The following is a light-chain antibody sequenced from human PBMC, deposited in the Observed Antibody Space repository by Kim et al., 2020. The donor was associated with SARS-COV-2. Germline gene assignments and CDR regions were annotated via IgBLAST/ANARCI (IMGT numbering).Light chain of an antibody. CDR2: KAS. J-gene: IGKJ2*01. Sequence: ASVGDRVTSTCRVSQSISSWLAWYQQKPGKAPKHLIYKASSLESGDPSRFSGSGSGTEFTLTISSLQPDDFATYYCQQYNSYAYTFGQGTKLEI. CDR3: QQYNSYAYT. CDR1: QSISSW. V-gene: IGKV1-5*03.